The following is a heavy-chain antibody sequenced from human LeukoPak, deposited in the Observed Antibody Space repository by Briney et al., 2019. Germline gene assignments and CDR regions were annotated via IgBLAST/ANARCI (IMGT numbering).Heavy chain of an antibody. J-gene: IGHJ4*02. D-gene: IGHD4-11*01. CDR2: ISGSGGTT. V-gene: IGHV3-23*01. CDR1: GFTFSNYA. CDR3: AKVGLVTVTTRFDY. Sequence: GGSLRLSCAASGFTFSNYAMSWVRQSPGKGLEWVSGISGSGGTTHYADSAKGRFTISRDNSKNMAYLQMNDLRVEDTAVYYCAKVGLVTVTTRFDYCGQGTLVTVSS.